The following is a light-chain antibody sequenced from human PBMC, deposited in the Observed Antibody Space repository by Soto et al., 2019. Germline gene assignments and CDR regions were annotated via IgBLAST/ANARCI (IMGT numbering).Light chain of an antibody. Sequence: ILLTQSPATLSLSPGGSATLSCRARQSVSTYLAWYQHKPGQAPRLLIFDASNRATGIPARFSGSGSGTDFTLTISSLEPEDFAVYCCQQRGSWPITFGQGTRLEIK. CDR2: DAS. CDR3: QQRGSWPIT. J-gene: IGKJ5*01. V-gene: IGKV3-11*01. CDR1: QSVSTY.